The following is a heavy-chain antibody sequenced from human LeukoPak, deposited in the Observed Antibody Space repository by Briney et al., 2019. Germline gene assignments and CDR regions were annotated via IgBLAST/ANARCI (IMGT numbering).Heavy chain of an antibody. D-gene: IGHD3-22*01. CDR1: GGSISSGGYY. CDR3: AREWGGGTSTMIVVVRDAFDI. CDR2: IYYSGST. Sequence: PSETLSLTCTVSGGSISSGGYYWSWIRQHPGKGLERIGYIYYSGSTYYNPSLKSRVTISVDTSKNQFSLKLSSVTAADTAVYYCAREWGGGTSTMIVVVRDAFDIWGQGTMVTVSS. V-gene: IGHV4-31*03. J-gene: IGHJ3*02.